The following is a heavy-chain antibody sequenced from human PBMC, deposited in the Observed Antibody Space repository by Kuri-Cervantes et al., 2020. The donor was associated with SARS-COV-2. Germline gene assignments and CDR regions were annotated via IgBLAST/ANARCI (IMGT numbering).Heavy chain of an antibody. J-gene: IGHJ4*02. CDR1: GYTFTSYY. D-gene: IGHD3-22*01. CDR3: ARDVFPAYYYDSSGPTPGMW. CDR2: INPSGGST. Sequence: ASVKVSCKASGYTFTSYYMHWVRQAPGQGLEWMGIINPSGGSTSYAQKFQGRVTMTRDTSTSTVYMELSSRRSEDTAVYYCARDVFPAYYYDSSGPTPGMWWGQGTLVTVSS. V-gene: IGHV1-46*01.